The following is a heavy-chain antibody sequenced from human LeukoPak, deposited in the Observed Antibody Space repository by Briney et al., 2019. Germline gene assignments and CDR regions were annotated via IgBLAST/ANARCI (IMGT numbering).Heavy chain of an antibody. Sequence: SETLSLTCTVSGGSISSYYWSWIRQPPGKGLEWIGYISYSGSTDSNPSLRSRVTISVDTSKDQISLKLSSVTAADTAVYYCARTYCRGGSCHFDYWGQGTLVTVSS. D-gene: IGHD2-15*01. J-gene: IGHJ4*02. CDR3: ARTYCRGGSCHFDY. V-gene: IGHV4-59*08. CDR2: ISYSGST. CDR1: GGSISSYY.